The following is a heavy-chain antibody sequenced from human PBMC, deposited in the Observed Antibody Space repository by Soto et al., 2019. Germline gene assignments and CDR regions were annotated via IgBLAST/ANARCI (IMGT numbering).Heavy chain of an antibody. Sequence: QVQLVQSGAEVKKPGSSVKVSCKASGGTFSSYAISWVRQAPGQGLEWMGGIIPIFGTANYAQKFQGRVTITADESTSTAYMALSSLRSEATAVYYCARDALGFGGNAEYFQHWGQGTLVTVSS. CDR2: IIPIFGTA. D-gene: IGHD3-10*01. CDR1: GGTFSSYA. CDR3: ARDALGFGGNAEYFQH. V-gene: IGHV1-69*01. J-gene: IGHJ1*01.